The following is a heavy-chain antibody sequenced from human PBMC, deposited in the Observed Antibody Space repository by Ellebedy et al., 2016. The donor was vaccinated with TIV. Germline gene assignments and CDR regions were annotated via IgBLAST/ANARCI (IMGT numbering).Heavy chain of an antibody. CDR1: GGSISSSSNY. V-gene: IGHV4-39*02. D-gene: IGHD4-23*01. J-gene: IGHJ3*01. CDR3: TYGINSDAFDV. Sequence: SETLSLTXTVSGGSISSSSNYWGWIRQPPGKGLEWIGSIYYSGTTWYNPSLKSRVTISADTSKKHFSLKLNSATAADTAMYYCTYGINSDAFDVWGHGTMVTVSS. CDR2: IYYSGTT.